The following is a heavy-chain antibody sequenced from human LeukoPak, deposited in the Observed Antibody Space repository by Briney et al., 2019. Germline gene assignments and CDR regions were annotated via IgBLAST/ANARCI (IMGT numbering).Heavy chain of an antibody. V-gene: IGHV4-59*01. Sequence: PSETLSLTCAVSGGSMSSYHWNWIRQPPGKGLEWIAYIYCSGSTNYNPSLESRVTISIDTSKNQFSLKLTSVTAADTAVYYCARGDVFDIWGQGTLVTVSS. J-gene: IGHJ3*02. CDR3: ARGDVFDI. CDR1: GGSMSSYH. CDR2: IYCSGST.